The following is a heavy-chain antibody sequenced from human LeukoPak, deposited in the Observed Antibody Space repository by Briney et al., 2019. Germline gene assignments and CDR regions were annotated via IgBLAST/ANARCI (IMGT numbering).Heavy chain of an antibody. CDR2: INHSGST. CDR1: GGSFSGYY. Sequence: PSGTLSLTCAVYGGSFSGYYWSWIRQPPGKGLEWIGEINHSGSTNYNPSLKSRVTISVDTSKNQFSLKLSSVTAADTAVYYCASRGYGDYWGQGTLVTVSS. D-gene: IGHD5-18*01. V-gene: IGHV4-34*01. J-gene: IGHJ4*02. CDR3: ASRGYGDY.